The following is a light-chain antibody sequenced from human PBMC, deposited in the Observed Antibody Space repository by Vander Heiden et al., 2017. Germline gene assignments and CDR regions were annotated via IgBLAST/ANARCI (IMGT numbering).Light chain of an antibody. Sequence: EIVLTQSPATLSLSPGERATLSCRASQSVSSSYLAWYQQKPGQAPRLIIHGASTRATGIPDRFSGSGSGTDFTLTIRRLETEDFALYYCQQYGSSPPEWTFGQGTKVEIK. CDR3: QQYGSSPPEWT. CDR1: QSVSSSY. J-gene: IGKJ1*01. V-gene: IGKV3-20*01. CDR2: GAS.